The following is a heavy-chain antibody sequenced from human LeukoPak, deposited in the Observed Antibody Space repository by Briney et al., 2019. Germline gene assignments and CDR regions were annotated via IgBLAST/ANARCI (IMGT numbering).Heavy chain of an antibody. CDR1: GFTFSSYG. Sequence: PGRSLRLSCAASGFTFSSYGMHWARKAPGKGLEWVAVIWYDGSNKYYADSVKGRFTISRDNSKNTLYLQMNRLRAEDTAVDYCASRRPGRDGYILDYWGQGTLVTVSS. CDR2: IWYDGSNK. J-gene: IGHJ4*02. D-gene: IGHD5-24*01. V-gene: IGHV3-33*01. CDR3: ASRRPGRDGYILDY.